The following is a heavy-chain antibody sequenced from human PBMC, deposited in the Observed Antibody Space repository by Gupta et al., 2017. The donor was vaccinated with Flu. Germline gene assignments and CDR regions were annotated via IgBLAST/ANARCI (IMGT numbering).Heavy chain of an antibody. D-gene: IGHD2/OR15-2a*01. CDR2: VGYSGNT. V-gene: IGHV4-39*01. CDR1: GGSISDTSYY. Sequence: QLQLQESGPGLVKPSETLSLICPVSGGSISDTSYYWGWIRQPPGKGLEWIGNVGYSGNTFYNPSRKGRVTISVDTSKNQFSLKLSSVTAADTAVYYCARRITYGKTFDYWGQGSLVTVSS. CDR3: ARRITYGKTFDY. J-gene: IGHJ4*02.